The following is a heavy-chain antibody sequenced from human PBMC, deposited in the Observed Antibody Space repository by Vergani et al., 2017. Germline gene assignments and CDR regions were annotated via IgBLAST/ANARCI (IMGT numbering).Heavy chain of an antibody. CDR1: GGSISSGDYY. Sequence: QVQLQESGPGLVKPSQTLSLTCTVSGGSISSGDYYWSWIRQPPGKGLEWIGYIYYSGSTYYNPSLKSRVTISVDTSKNQFSLNLSSVTAADTAVYYCARVSMVRGVIYDYYGMDVWGQGTTVTVSS. V-gene: IGHV4-30-4*08. D-gene: IGHD3-10*01. CDR3: ARVSMVRGVIYDYYGMDV. J-gene: IGHJ6*02. CDR2: IYYSGST.